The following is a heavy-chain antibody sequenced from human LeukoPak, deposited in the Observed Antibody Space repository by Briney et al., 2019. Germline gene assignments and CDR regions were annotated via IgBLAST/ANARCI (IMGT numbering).Heavy chain of an antibody. CDR3: AREASGSYPGFDY. V-gene: IGHV4-31*03. D-gene: IGHD1-26*01. Sequence: SQTLSLTCTVSGGSISSGGYYWSWIRQHPGKGLEWIGYIYYSGSTYYNPSLKSRVTISVDTSKNQFSLKLSSVTAADTAVYYCAREASGSYPGFDYWGQGTLVTVSS. CDR2: IYYSGST. J-gene: IGHJ4*02. CDR1: GGSISSGGYY.